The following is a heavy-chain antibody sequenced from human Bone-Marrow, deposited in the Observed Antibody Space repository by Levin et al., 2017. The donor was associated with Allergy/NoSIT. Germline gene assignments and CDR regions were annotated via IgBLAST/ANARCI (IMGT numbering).Heavy chain of an antibody. CDR3: ARGEDTAMVTPYFDY. J-gene: IGHJ4*02. D-gene: IGHD5-18*01. Sequence: SQTLSLTCTVSGGSISSGSYYWSWIRQPAGKGLEWIGRIYTSGSTNYNPSLKSRVTISVDTSKNQFSLKLSSVTAADTAVYYCARGEDTAMVTPYFDYWGQGTLVTVSS. CDR1: GGSISSGSYY. CDR2: IYTSGST. V-gene: IGHV4-61*02.